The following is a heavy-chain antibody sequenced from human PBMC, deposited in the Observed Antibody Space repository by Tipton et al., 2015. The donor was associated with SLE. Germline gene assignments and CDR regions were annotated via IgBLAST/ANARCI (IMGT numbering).Heavy chain of an antibody. J-gene: IGHJ3*02. Sequence: SLRLSCAASGFTFSSYWMHWVRQAPGKGLEWVGRIKSKTDGGTTDYAAPVKGRFTISRDDSKNTLYLQMNSLKTEDTVVYYCTTGVPGVVITQGAFDIWGQGTMVTVSS. CDR3: TTGVPGVVITQGAFDI. D-gene: IGHD3-3*01. CDR1: GFTFSSYW. CDR2: IKSKTDGGTT. V-gene: IGHV3-15*01.